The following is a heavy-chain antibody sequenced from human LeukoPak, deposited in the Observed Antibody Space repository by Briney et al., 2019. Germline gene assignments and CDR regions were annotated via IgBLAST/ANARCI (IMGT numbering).Heavy chain of an antibody. D-gene: IGHD3-16*01. CDR2: IFYTGKI. V-gene: IGHV4-39*01. CDR1: GDSITTEYYW. CDR3: ARQLGVGVWALDR. J-gene: IGHJ4*02. Sequence: PSETLSLTCNVSGDSITTEYYWWGWLRQPPGKGLEWIAIIFYTGKIHDNPSLRNRISMSVDTSKDQFSLRLSAVTAADTAVYYCARQLGVGVWALDRWGQGTLVTLSS.